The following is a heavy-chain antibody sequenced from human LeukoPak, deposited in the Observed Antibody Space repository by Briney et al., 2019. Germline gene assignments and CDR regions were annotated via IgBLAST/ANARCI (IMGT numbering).Heavy chain of an antibody. CDR2: ISWNSGSI. CDR1: GFTFDDYA. J-gene: IGHJ5*02. CDR3: AKDIHGSYRGGFDP. Sequence: PGGSLRLSCAASGFTFDDYAMHWVRQAPGKGLEWVSGISWNSGSIGYADSVKGRFTISRDNAKNSLYLQMNSLRAEDTALYYCAKDIHGSYRGGFDPWGQGTLVTVSS. V-gene: IGHV3-9*01. D-gene: IGHD3-10*01.